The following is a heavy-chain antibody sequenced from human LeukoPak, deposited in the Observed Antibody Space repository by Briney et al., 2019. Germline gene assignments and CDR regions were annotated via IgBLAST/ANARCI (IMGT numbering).Heavy chain of an antibody. CDR3: ARGDGSGSLGAFDV. Sequence: SETLSLTCTVSGGSISSGSYYWGWIRQPPGKGLEWIGRLYYAGTTYYNPPLKSRLTMSLDTSKNQFSLKLTSVTAADTALYYCARGDGSGSLGAFDVWGQGTMVTVSS. J-gene: IGHJ3*01. V-gene: IGHV4-39*07. CDR2: LYYAGTT. D-gene: IGHD3-10*01. CDR1: GGSISSGSYY.